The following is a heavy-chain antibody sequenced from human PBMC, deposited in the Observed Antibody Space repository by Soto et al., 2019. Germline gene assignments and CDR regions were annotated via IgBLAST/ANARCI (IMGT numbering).Heavy chain of an antibody. D-gene: IGHD2-21*02. J-gene: IGHJ4*02. CDR3: AKEHIVVVTAIHSYFDY. CDR2: ISYDGSNK. CDR1: GFTFSSYG. Sequence: PGGSLRLSCAASGFTFSSYGMHWVRQAPGKGLEWVAVISYDGSNKYYADSVKGRFTISRDNSKNTLYLQMNSLRAEDTAVYYCAKEHIVVVTAIHSYFDYWGQGTLVTVSS. V-gene: IGHV3-30*18.